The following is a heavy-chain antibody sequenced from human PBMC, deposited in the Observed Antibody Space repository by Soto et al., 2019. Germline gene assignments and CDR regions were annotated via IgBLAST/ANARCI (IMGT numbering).Heavy chain of an antibody. D-gene: IGHD3-22*01. CDR1: GGSISSYY. Sequence: QVQLQESGPGLVKPSETLSLTCTVSGGSISSYYWSWIRQPPGKGLEWIGYIYYSGSTNYNPSLKSRVTISVDTSKNQFSLKLSSVTAADTAVYYCARGLNYYDSSGYGPMDPGGPDAFDIWGQGTMVTVSS. V-gene: IGHV4-59*01. CDR2: IYYSGST. J-gene: IGHJ3*02. CDR3: ARGLNYYDSSGYGPMDPGGPDAFDI.